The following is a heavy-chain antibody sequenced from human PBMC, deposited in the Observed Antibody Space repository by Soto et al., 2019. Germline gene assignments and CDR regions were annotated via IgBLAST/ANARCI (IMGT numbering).Heavy chain of an antibody. J-gene: IGHJ5*02. Sequence: QVQLVESGGGVVQPGRSLRLSCAASGFIFSTYGMHWVRQAPGKGLEWVALIWYDGSNEFYLDSVKGRFTISRDNSENPLYLQMDSLRAEDTAVYYCAGSYSGTKWNGILDLWGQGTLVTVSS. CDR1: GFIFSTYG. CDR3: AGSYSGTKWNGILDL. V-gene: IGHV3-33*03. CDR2: IWYDGSNE. D-gene: IGHD5-12*01.